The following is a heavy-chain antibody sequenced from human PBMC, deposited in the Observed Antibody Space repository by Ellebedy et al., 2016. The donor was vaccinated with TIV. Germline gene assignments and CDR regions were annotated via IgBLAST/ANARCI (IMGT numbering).Heavy chain of an antibody. D-gene: IGHD6-19*01. CDR3: ARGSGPNWLDP. V-gene: IGHV1-46*01. CDR2: INPSGGYT. J-gene: IGHJ5*01. Sequence: AASVKVSCKASGYTFTSYYMYWVRQAPAQGLEWMGTINPSGGYTTYAQKTQGRVTMTTDTGTNTGYMELTSLTSDDTAVYYCARGSGPNWLDPWGQGTLVTVSS. CDR1: GYTFTSYY.